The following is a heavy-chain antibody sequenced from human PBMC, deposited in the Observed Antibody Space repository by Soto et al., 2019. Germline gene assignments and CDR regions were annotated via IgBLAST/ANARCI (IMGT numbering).Heavy chain of an antibody. Sequence: ASVKVSFKASGYTFTSYGISWLRQAPGQGLEWMGWISAYNGNTNYAQKLQGRVTMTTDTSTSTAYMELRSLRSDDTAVYYCARAIRNDPLSDYWGQGTLVTVSS. V-gene: IGHV1-18*01. CDR2: ISAYNGNT. D-gene: IGHD1-1*01. J-gene: IGHJ4*02. CDR3: ARAIRNDPLSDY. CDR1: GYTFTSYG.